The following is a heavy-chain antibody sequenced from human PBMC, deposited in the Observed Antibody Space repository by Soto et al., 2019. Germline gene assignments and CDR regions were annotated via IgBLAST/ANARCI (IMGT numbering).Heavy chain of an antibody. V-gene: IGHV4-30-4*02. CDR3: AALGITGTGGYYYYYYGMDV. CDR2: IYYSGNT. CDR1: GCSISSGYYY. D-gene: IGHD1-7*01. J-gene: IGHJ6*01. Sequence: SDTLSLTSSVSGCSISSGYYYWSWSRQPPGKCLEWTGNIYYSGNTYDNPALKRRLIISIDTAKNQFSLKAGSVTAADTAVYYCAALGITGTGGYYYYYYGMDVWGEGTTVT.